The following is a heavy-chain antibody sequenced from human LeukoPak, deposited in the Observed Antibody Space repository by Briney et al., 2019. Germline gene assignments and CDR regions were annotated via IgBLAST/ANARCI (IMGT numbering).Heavy chain of an antibody. D-gene: IGHD2-15*01. CDR3: ARVFGYSLDY. CDR1: GGSISSSSYY. V-gene: IGHV4-39*07. J-gene: IGHJ4*02. Sequence: SETLSLTCTVSGGSISSSSYYWGWIRQPPGKGLEWIGSIYYSGSTYYNPSLKSRVTISVDTSKNQFSLKLSSVTAADTAVYYCARVFGYSLDYCGQGTLVTVSS. CDR2: IYYSGST.